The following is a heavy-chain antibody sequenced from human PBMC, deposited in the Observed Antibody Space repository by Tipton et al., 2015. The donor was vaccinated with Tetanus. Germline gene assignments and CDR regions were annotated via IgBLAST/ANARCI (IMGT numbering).Heavy chain of an antibody. J-gene: IGHJ4*02. CDR1: GGSISSSSYY. CDR3: ARGWGSGTSDY. Sequence: LRLSCTVSGGSISSSSYYWGWIRQPPGKGLEWIGSIYYSGSTYYNPSLKSRVTISVDTSKNQFSLKLSSVTAADTAVYYCARGWGSGTSDYWGQGTLVTVSS. V-gene: IGHV4-39*01. CDR2: IYYSGST. D-gene: IGHD3-10*01.